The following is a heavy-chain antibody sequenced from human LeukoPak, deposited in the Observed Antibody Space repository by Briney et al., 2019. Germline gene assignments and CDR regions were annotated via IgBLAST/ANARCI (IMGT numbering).Heavy chain of an antibody. J-gene: IGHJ6*02. CDR2: ISGYNGNT. V-gene: IGHV1-18*04. CDR1: GYTLTKYG. Sequence: ASVKVSCEASGYTLTKYGISWVRQATGQGPEWMGGISGYNGNTNYAQKFQGRVTMTTDTSTSTAYMELRDLKSDDTAVYYCGRDYYYGTSAPYNFGIDVWGQGTTVTVSS. CDR3: GRDYYYGTSAPYNFGIDV. D-gene: IGHD3-10*01.